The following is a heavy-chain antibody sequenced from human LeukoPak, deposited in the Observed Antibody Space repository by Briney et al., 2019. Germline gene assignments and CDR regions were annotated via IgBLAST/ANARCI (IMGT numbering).Heavy chain of an antibody. Sequence: PGGSLRLSCAASGFTFDDYGMSWVRQAPGKGLEWVSGINWNGDSTGYVDSVKGRFSISRDNAKNSLYLQMNSLRAEDTAVYYCARDHRQLGYYYMDVWGKGTTVTVSS. CDR3: ARDHRQLGYYYMDV. CDR1: GFTFDDYG. CDR2: INWNGDST. D-gene: IGHD6-13*01. V-gene: IGHV3-20*04. J-gene: IGHJ6*03.